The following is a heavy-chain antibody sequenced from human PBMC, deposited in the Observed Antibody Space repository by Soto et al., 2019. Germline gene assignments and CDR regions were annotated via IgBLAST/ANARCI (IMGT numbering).Heavy chain of an antibody. CDR1: GFTFSNAW. J-gene: IGHJ4*02. CDR2: IKSKTDGGTT. CDR3: HKTSPGTTLGIDY. Sequence: GGSLRLSCAASGFTFSNAWMSWVRQAPGKGLEWVGRIKSKTDGGTTDYAAPVKGRFTISRDDSKNTLYLQMNSLKTEDTAVYYCHKTSPGTTLGIDYWGQGTLVTVSS. V-gene: IGHV3-15*01. D-gene: IGHD1-7*01.